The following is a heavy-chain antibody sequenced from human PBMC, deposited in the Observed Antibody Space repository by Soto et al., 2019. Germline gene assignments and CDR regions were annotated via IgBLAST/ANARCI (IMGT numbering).Heavy chain of an antibody. Sequence: GGSLRLSCAASGFTFSSYWMSWVRQAPGKGLERVANIKQDGSEKYYVDSVKGRFTISRDNAKNSLYLQMNSLRAEDTAVYYCARDRGYDILTGYDRPGGYWGQGTLVTVSS. D-gene: IGHD3-9*01. V-gene: IGHV3-7*01. CDR2: IKQDGSEK. CDR1: GFTFSSYW. J-gene: IGHJ4*02. CDR3: ARDRGYDILTGYDRPGGY.